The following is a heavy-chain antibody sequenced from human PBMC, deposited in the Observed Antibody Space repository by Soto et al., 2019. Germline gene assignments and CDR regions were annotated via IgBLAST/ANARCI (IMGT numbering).Heavy chain of an antibody. V-gene: IGHV1-3*01. CDR2: INAGNGNT. D-gene: IGHD4-17*01. CDR1: GYTFTSYA. Sequence: ASVKVSCKASGYTFTSYAMRWVRQAPGQRLEWMGWINAGNGNTKYSQKFQGRVTITRDTSASTAYMELSSLRSEDTAVYYCARDVVPGSGYGGNSAHWFDPWGQGTRVTVSS. CDR3: ARDVVPGSGYGGNSAHWFDP. J-gene: IGHJ5*02.